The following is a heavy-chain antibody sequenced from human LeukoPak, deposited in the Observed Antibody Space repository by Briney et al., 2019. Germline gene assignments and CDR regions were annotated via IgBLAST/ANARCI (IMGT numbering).Heavy chain of an antibody. V-gene: IGHV3-73*01. D-gene: IGHD1-26*01. CDR2: IRDKASNYAT. Sequence: GGSLRLFCAASGFTFSDFDMQWVGQTSGKGLEWVGRIRDKASNYATAYAATVKGKFTISRDHSKNTACPQMNSLKTEDTAIYYYTYSRRDPRSFYYGMDVWGQGTTVTVSS. CDR3: TYSRRDPRSFYYGMDV. CDR1: GFTFSDFD. J-gene: IGHJ6*02.